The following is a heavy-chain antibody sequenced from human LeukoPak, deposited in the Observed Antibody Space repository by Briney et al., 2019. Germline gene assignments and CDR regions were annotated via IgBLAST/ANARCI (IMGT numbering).Heavy chain of an antibody. Sequence: ASVKVSCKASGYTFTSYDINWVRQATGQGLEWMGWMNPNSGNTGYAQKFQGRATMTRNTSISTAYMELSSLRSEDTAVYYCARVGSSGWYYYYYYGVDVWGQGTTVTVSS. CDR3: ARVGSSGWYYYYYYGVDV. CDR1: GYTFTSYD. D-gene: IGHD6-19*01. CDR2: MNPNSGNT. V-gene: IGHV1-8*01. J-gene: IGHJ6*02.